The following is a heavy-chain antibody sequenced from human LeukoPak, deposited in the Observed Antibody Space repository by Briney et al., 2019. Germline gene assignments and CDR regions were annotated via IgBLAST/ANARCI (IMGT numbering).Heavy chain of an antibody. J-gene: IGHJ4*02. CDR1: GFTFSSYA. CDR2: ISYDGSNI. V-gene: IGHV3-30*04. D-gene: IGHD3-22*01. Sequence: GGSLRLSCAASGFTFSSYAMHWVRQAPGKGLEWVAVISYDGSNIYYADSVKGRFTISRDNFKNTLYLQMNSLRAEDTAVYYCARGIGYWVDYWGQGTLVTVSS. CDR3: ARGIGYWVDY.